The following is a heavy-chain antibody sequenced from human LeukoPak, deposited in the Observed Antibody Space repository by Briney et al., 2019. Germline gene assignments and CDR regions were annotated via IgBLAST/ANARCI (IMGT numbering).Heavy chain of an antibody. Sequence: GGSLRLSCVASGFTFDDYTMHWVRQAPGKGLEWVSLISWDGGSTHYADSVKGRFTISRDNSKNSLYLQMNSLRTEDTALYYCAKGDRIVARDAFDIWGQGTMVTVSS. J-gene: IGHJ3*02. CDR1: GFTFDDYT. V-gene: IGHV3-43*01. CDR2: ISWDGGST. CDR3: AKGDRIVARDAFDI. D-gene: IGHD6-6*01.